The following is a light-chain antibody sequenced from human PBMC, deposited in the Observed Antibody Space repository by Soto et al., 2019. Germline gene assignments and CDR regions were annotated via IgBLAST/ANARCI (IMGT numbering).Light chain of an antibody. Sequence: DIQMTQSPSSRSASVGDRVTITCRASQSISRYLNWYQQRQGQPPKPLIYAASSLQSGVPSRFSGSGSRTEFNLTISSLQPEDFATYYCQQSYTIPWTFDQGTKVE. CDR3: QQSYTIPWT. CDR1: QSISRY. V-gene: IGKV1-39*01. CDR2: AAS. J-gene: IGKJ1*01.